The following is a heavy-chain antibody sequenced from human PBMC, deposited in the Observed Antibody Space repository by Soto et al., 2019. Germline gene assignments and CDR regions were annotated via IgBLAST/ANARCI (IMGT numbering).Heavy chain of an antibody. CDR1: GFTFSSYA. CDR2: ISYDGSNK. CDR3: ARGGYSYGFNRFFDY. J-gene: IGHJ4*02. Sequence: PGGSLRLSCAASGFTFSSYAMHWVRQAPGKGLEWVAVISYDGSNKYYADSVKGRFTISRDNSKNTLYLQMNSLRAEDTAVYYCARGGYSYGFNRFFDYWGQGTLVTVSS. V-gene: IGHV3-30-3*01. D-gene: IGHD5-18*01.